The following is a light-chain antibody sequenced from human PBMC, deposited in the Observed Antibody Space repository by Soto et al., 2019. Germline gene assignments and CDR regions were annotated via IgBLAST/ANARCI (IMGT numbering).Light chain of an antibody. V-gene: IGKV3-15*01. CDR1: QSLRNK. Sequence: EIEMTQAPATLSLSRGERASIYCRASQSLRNKLAWSQQTPCQAPMLFIYLASSRVTSFPVSFSSGGSGTEFTLTIRILPSEDFAFYYCQHYYNCPLTLGGGTTV. J-gene: IGKJ4*01. CDR3: QHYYNCPLT. CDR2: LAS.